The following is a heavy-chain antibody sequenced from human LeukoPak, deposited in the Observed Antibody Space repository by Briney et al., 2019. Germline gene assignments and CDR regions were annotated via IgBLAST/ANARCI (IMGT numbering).Heavy chain of an antibody. CDR3: ARESHGTGDQ. CDR2: ISTDSVYT. V-gene: IGHV3-11*05. Sequence: GGSLRLSCAASGFSFRDYYMSWIRQAPGKGLEWVSYISTDSVYTNYADPVKGRFTISRDNAKNSLYLQLDSLRAEDTAVYYCARESHGTGDQWGQGTLVTVSS. D-gene: IGHD3-10*01. J-gene: IGHJ4*02. CDR1: GFSFRDYY.